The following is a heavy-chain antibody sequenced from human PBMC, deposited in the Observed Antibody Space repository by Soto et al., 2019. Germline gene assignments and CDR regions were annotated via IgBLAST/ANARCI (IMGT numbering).Heavy chain of an antibody. CDR2: IVVGSGNT. Sequence: GASVKVFCEAFGFTFTNSAMQWLRQACGIRFEWRGWIVVGSGNTNYAQKFQERVTITRDMSTSTAYMELSSLRSEDTAVYYCAAPRPNRYYYYYIDVWGKGTTVTVSS. V-gene: IGHV1-58*02. CDR1: GFTFTNSA. J-gene: IGHJ6*03. CDR3: AAPRPNRYYYYYIDV.